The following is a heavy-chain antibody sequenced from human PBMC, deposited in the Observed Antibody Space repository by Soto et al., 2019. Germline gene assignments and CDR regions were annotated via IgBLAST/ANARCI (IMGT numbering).Heavy chain of an antibody. CDR1: GGSISSSSYY. CDR2: IYYSGST. Sequence: SETLSLTCTVSGGSISSSSYYWGWIRQPPGKGLEWIGSIYYSGSTYYNPSLKSRVTISVDTSKNQFSLKLSSVTAADTAVYYCARRTHPMVRGANLNTDSFDPWGQGTLVTVSS. D-gene: IGHD3-10*01. CDR3: ARRTHPMVRGANLNTDSFDP. J-gene: IGHJ5*02. V-gene: IGHV4-39*01.